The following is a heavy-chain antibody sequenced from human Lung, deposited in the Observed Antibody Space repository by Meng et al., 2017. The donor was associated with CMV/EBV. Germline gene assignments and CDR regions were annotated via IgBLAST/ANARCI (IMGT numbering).Heavy chain of an antibody. CDR1: GYSFATYW. CDR2: IYCGDSKT. V-gene: IGHV5-51*01. J-gene: IGHJ4*02. D-gene: IGHD6-13*01. CDR3: ARHYDSSWFGY. Sequence: GESXKISCKSSGYSFATYWIGWVRQMPGKDLEWMGMIYCGDSKTIYSPFFQGQVTISADKSISTAYLQWSSLQASDTAMYYCARHYDSSWFGYWGQGTRV.